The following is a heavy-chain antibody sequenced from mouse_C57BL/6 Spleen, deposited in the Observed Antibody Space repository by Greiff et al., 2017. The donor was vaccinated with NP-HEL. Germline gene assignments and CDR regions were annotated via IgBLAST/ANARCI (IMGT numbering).Heavy chain of an antibody. V-gene: IGHV5-4*01. D-gene: IGHD3-2*02. CDR3: ARDRLQFAY. J-gene: IGHJ3*01. Sequence: EVKLVESGGGLVKPGGSLKLSCAASGFTFSSYAMSWVRQTPEKRLEWVATISDGGSYTYYPDNVKGRFTLSRDNAKNNLYLQMSHLKSEDTAMYYCARDRLQFAYWGQGTLVTVSA. CDR2: ISDGGSYT. CDR1: GFTFSSYA.